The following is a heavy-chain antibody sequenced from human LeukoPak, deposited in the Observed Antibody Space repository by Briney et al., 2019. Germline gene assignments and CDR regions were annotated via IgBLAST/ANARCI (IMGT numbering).Heavy chain of an antibody. CDR1: GFIFSSYA. Sequence: GGSLRLACAASGFIFSSYAMSWVRQAPGKGLEWVTTINRSGDSTYYADSVKGRFTISRDNYKNTLYLQMNSLRADDTALYYCVKGRTTVTTAWGYWGQGTLVTVSS. V-gene: IGHV3-23*01. J-gene: IGHJ4*02. CDR3: VKGRTTVTTAWGY. D-gene: IGHD4-17*01. CDR2: INRSGDST.